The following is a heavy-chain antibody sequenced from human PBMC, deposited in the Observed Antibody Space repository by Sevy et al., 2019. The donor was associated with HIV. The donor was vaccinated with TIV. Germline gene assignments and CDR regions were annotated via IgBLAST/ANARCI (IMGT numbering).Heavy chain of an antibody. J-gene: IGHJ5*02. CDR3: TRYALSSRTWFDP. D-gene: IGHD2-15*01. CDR1: GFTFSTYG. Sequence: GSLRLSCAASGFTFSTYGMNWVRQAPGKGLEWVSTLGSGGVTTYYADSVRGRFTISRDISKNTLFLQMNSLRADDTAVYYCTRYALSSRTWFDPWGQGTLVTVSS. V-gene: IGHV3-23*01. CDR2: LGSGGVTT.